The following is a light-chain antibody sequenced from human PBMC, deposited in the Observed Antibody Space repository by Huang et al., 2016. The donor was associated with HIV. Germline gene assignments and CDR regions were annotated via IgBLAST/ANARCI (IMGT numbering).Light chain of an antibody. CDR2: GTP. CDR3: QHYKT. Sequence: EIVLTQSPATLSVSPGERVTLSCRTSQSLTTNLAWYQQKPGQAPRLLIYGTPTRANDIPARFSGSGSGTEFTLTISGLQPEDFAVYSCQHYKTFGRGTKLEIK. J-gene: IGKJ2*01. CDR1: QSLTTN. V-gene: IGKV3-15*01.